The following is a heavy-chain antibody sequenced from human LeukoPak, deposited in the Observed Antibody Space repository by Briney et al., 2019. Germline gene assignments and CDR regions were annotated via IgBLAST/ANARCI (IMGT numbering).Heavy chain of an antibody. V-gene: IGHV1-18*01. D-gene: IGHD3-3*01. J-gene: IGHJ4*02. CDR1: GYTFTRYG. CDR3: ARGTIFGVVTPGAPDFDY. Sequence: SVKVSCKASGYTFTRYGISWVRQAPGQGLEWMGWISAYNGNTNYAQKLQGRVTMTTDISTSTAYMELRSLRSDDTAVYYCARGTIFGVVTPGAPDFDYWGQGTLVTVSS. CDR2: ISAYNGNT.